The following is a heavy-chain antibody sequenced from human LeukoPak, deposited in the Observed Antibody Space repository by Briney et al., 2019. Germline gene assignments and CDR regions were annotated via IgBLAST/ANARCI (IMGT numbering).Heavy chain of an antibody. J-gene: IGHJ4*02. Sequence: GGSLRLSCAASGFTFSTYAMTWVRQAPGKGLEWVSTISGSGDNTYYADSVKGRFTISRDNAKNSLYLKMNSLRAEDTALYYCAKGPNYDILTGYPDYWGQGTLVTVSS. CDR3: AKGPNYDILTGYPDY. CDR1: GFTFSTYA. CDR2: ISGSGDNT. D-gene: IGHD3-9*01. V-gene: IGHV3-23*01.